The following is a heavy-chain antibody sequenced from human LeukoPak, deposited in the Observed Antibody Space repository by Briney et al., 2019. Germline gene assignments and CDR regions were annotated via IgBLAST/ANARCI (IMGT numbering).Heavy chain of an antibody. D-gene: IGHD7-27*01. CDR3: ASNTGTVFDY. CDR1: GGSISSYY. Sequence: SSETLSLTCTVSGGSISSYYWSWIRQPPGKGLEWIGYIYYSGSTNYNPSLKSRVTISVDTSKNQFSLKLSSVTAADTAVYYCASNTGTVFDYWGQGALVTVSS. V-gene: IGHV4-59*01. CDR2: IYYSGST. J-gene: IGHJ4*02.